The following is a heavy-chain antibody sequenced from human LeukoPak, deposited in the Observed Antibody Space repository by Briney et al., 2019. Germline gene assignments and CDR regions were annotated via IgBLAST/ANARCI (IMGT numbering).Heavy chain of an antibody. CDR1: GGFISSGRYY. D-gene: IGHD3-22*01. Sequence: SQTLSLTCNVSGGFISSGRYYWGWIRQHPGKGLECIGYIYHSGSTYYNPSLKSRFTISLDTSKNQFSLKLSSVTAADTAVYYCARLSSSGDAAWLDYWGQGTLVTVSS. CDR2: IYHSGST. V-gene: IGHV4-31*03. J-gene: IGHJ4*02. CDR3: ARLSSSGDAAWLDY.